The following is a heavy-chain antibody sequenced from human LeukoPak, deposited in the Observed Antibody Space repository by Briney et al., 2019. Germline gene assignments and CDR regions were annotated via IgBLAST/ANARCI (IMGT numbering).Heavy chain of an antibody. CDR2: IYPADSDI. Sequence: GEFLRMSCKGSGYSINNYWIGWVRQMPGKGLEWMGIIYPADSDIRYSPSFQGQVTISADKSISTAYLQWSSLKASDTAMYYCARQEYCSGGSCYTWFDPWGQGTLVTVSS. D-gene: IGHD2-15*01. CDR3: ARQEYCSGGSCYTWFDP. J-gene: IGHJ5*02. V-gene: IGHV5-51*01. CDR1: GYSINNYW.